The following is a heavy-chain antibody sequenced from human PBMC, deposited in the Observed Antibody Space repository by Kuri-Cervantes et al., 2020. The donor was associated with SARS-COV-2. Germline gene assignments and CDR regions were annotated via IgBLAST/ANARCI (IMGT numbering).Heavy chain of an antibody. CDR1: GFTFSSYA. CDR3: AKFQRGYQGMDV. J-gene: IGHJ6*02. D-gene: IGHD5-18*01. V-gene: IGHV3-23*01. CDR2: ISGSGGST. Sequence: GESLKISCAASGFTFSSYAMSWVRQAPGKGLEWVSAISGSGGSTYYADSVKGRFTISRDNSKNTLYLQMNSLRAEDTAVHYCAKFQRGYQGMDVWGQGTTVTVSS.